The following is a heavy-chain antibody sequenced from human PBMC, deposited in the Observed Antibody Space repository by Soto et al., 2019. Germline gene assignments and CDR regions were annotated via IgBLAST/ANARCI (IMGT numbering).Heavy chain of an antibody. V-gene: IGHV3-23*01. CDR2: ISGGGDIT. CDR1: GFTFNNYA. CDR3: SKGRGGSGSLTPRVDF. D-gene: IGHD3-10*01. Sequence: EVQLLESGGGLVQPGGSLRLSCAASGFTFNNYAMTWVRQAPGKGLEWVSAISGGGDITSYADSVKGRFTVSRDGCNNTLYLQTRTLRAEDKPLYYCSKGRGGSGSLTPRVDFWGQGTLGTVSS. J-gene: IGHJ4*02.